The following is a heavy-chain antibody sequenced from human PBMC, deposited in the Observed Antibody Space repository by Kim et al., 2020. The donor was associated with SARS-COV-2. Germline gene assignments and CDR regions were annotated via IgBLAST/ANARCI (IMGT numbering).Heavy chain of an antibody. D-gene: IGHD1-26*01. Sequence: SETLSLTCTVSGYSISSGYYWGWIRQPPGKGLEWIGNIYHSGSAYYNPSLKSRVTLSVDTSKNQFSLKLSSVTAADTAVYYCARDLGSGSYYGLNYWGQGTLLTVSS. V-gene: IGHV4-38-2*02. CDR1: GYSISSGYY. CDR2: IYHSGSA. J-gene: IGHJ4*02. CDR3: ARDLGSGSYYGLNY.